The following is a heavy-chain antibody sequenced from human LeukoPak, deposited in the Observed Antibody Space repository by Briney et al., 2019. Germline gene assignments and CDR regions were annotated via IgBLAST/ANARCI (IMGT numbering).Heavy chain of an antibody. V-gene: IGHV3-66*01. Sequence: GGSLRLSCAASGFTVSSNYMSWVRQAPGKGLEWVSVIYSDGSTYHADSVEGRFIISRDDSKNTVYLQMNSLRAEDTAVYYCARAGYSFGTGYYFDYWGQGTLVTVSS. CDR3: ARAGYSFGTGYYFDY. J-gene: IGHJ4*02. CDR2: IYSDGST. D-gene: IGHD5-18*01. CDR1: GFTVSSNY.